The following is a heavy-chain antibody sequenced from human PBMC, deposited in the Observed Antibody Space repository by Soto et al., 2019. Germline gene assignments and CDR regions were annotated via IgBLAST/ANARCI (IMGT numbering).Heavy chain of an antibody. V-gene: IGHV4-59*01. CDR3: ARSYGSGSYYDYYYGMDV. Sequence: PSETLSLTCTVSGGSISSYYWSWIRQPPGKGLEWIGYIYYSGSTNYNPSLQSRVTMSVDTSKNQFSLKLNSVTAADMAVYYCARSYGSGSYYDYYYGMDVWGQGTTVTVSS. J-gene: IGHJ6*02. CDR1: GGSISSYY. CDR2: IYYSGST. D-gene: IGHD3-10*01.